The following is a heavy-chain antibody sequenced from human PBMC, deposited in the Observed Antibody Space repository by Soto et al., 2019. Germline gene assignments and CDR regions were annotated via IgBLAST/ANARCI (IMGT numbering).Heavy chain of an antibody. CDR1: GFTFSSYA. CDR3: ARAYEGYYFGY. V-gene: IGHV3-30-3*01. D-gene: IGHD3-16*01. Sequence: QVQLVESGGGVVQPGRSLRLSCAASGFTFSSYAMHWVRQAPGKGLEWVAVISYDGSNKYYADSVKGRFTISRDNSKNALYLQMNSLRAEDTAVYYWARAYEGYYFGYWGQGTLVTVSS. J-gene: IGHJ4*02. CDR2: ISYDGSNK.